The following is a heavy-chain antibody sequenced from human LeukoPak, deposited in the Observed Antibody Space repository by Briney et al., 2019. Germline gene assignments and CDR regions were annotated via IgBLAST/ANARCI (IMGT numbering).Heavy chain of an antibody. Sequence: GGSLRLSCAASGFTFSSYEMNWVRQAPGKGLEWVSYISSSGSTIYYADSVKGRFTISRDNAKNSLYLQMNSLRAEDTAVYYCAKGSGGSGSYSKYYFDYWGQGTLVTVSS. CDR2: ISSSGSTI. CDR3: AKGSGGSGSYSKYYFDY. CDR1: GFTFSSYE. V-gene: IGHV3-48*03. D-gene: IGHD3-10*01. J-gene: IGHJ4*02.